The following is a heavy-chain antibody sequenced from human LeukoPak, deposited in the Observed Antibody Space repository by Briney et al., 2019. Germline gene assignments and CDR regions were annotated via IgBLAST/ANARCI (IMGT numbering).Heavy chain of an antibody. Sequence: ASVKVSCKASGYTFTGYYMHWVRQAPGQGLEWMGWINPNSGGTNYAQKFQGRVTMTRDTSISTAYMELSRLRSDDTAVYYCAGQYSYGQQIFDYWGQGTLVTVSS. V-gene: IGHV1-2*02. CDR2: INPNSGGT. CDR3: AGQYSYGQQIFDY. J-gene: IGHJ4*02. CDR1: GYTFTGYY. D-gene: IGHD5-18*01.